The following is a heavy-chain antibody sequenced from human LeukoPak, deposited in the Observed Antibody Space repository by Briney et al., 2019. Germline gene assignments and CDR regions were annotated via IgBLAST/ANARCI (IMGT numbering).Heavy chain of an antibody. D-gene: IGHD6-19*01. Sequence: GGSLRLSCAASGFTFNSYWMSWVRQAPGRGLEWVANIKQDGSEKYYVDSVKGRFTISRDNAKNSLYLQMNSLRAEDTAVYYCAKQWPTTLDAFDIWGQGTMVTVSS. CDR2: IKQDGSEK. V-gene: IGHV3-7*03. J-gene: IGHJ3*02. CDR1: GFTFNSYW. CDR3: AKQWPTTLDAFDI.